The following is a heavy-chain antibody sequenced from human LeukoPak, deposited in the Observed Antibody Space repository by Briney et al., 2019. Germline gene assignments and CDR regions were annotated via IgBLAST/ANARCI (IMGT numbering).Heavy chain of an antibody. CDR3: ARDTYPGLAAAGINY. J-gene: IGHJ4*02. CDR1: GFTFSSYA. CDR2: ISYDGSNK. D-gene: IGHD6-13*01. Sequence: GGSLRLSCAASGFTFSSYAMHWVRQAPGKGLEWVAVISYDGSNKYYADSVKGRFTISRDNSKNTLYLQMNSLRAEDTAVYYCARDTYPGLAAAGINYWGQGTLVTVSS. V-gene: IGHV3-30-3*01.